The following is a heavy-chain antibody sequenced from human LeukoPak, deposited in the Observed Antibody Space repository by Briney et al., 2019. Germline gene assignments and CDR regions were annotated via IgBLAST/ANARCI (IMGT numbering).Heavy chain of an antibody. CDR3: AKDLTVTTLGYFQH. CDR1: GFTFNNFA. Sequence: GGSLRLSCAAPGFTFNNFAMTWVRQAPGKGLEWVSAISAGGGSTYYADSVKGRFTISRDNSKNTLYLQMNSLRAEDTAVYYCAKDLTVTTLGYFQHWGQGTLVTVSS. J-gene: IGHJ1*01. CDR2: ISAGGGST. D-gene: IGHD4-17*01. V-gene: IGHV3-23*01.